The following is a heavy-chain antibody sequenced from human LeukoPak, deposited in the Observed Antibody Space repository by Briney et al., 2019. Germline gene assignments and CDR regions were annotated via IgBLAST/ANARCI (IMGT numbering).Heavy chain of an antibody. J-gene: IGHJ3*02. CDR3: ARDYYDSSGYYYDDAFDI. CDR1: GGSISSYY. D-gene: IGHD3-22*01. Sequence: SETLSLTCTVSGGSISSYYWGWIRQPPGKGLEWIGSIYYSGSTYYNPSLKSRVTISVDTSKNQFSLKLSSVTAADTAVYYCARDYYDSSGYYYDDAFDIWGQGTMVTVSS. V-gene: IGHV4-39*07. CDR2: IYYSGST.